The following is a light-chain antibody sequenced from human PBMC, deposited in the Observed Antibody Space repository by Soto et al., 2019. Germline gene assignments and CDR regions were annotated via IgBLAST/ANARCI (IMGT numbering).Light chain of an antibody. CDR2: GNS. J-gene: IGLJ2*01. V-gene: IGLV1-40*01. CDR3: HSYDSSLNGVI. Sequence: QPVLTQPPSVSGAPGQRVTISCTGSSSNIGAGYDVHWYQQLPGTAPKLLIYGNSNRPSGVPDRFSGSKSGTSASLAITGLQAEDEADYYCHSYDSSLNGVIFGGGTKLTVL. CDR1: SSNIGAGYD.